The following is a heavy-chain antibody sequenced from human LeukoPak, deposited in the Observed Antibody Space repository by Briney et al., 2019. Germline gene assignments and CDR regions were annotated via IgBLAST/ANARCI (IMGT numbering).Heavy chain of an antibody. D-gene: IGHD3-22*01. Sequence: PGGSLRLSCAASGFTFSSYAMSWVRQAPGKGLEWVSAISGSGGSTYYADSVKGRFTISRDNSKNTLYLQMNSLRAEDTAVYYCAKDIQYYYDSSGYYGAFDIWGQGTMVTVSS. V-gene: IGHV3-23*01. CDR1: GFTFSSYA. J-gene: IGHJ3*02. CDR3: AKDIQYYYDSSGYYGAFDI. CDR2: ISGSGGST.